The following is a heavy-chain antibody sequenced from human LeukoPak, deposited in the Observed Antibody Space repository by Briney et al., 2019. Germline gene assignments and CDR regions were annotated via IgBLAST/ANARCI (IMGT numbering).Heavy chain of an antibody. J-gene: IGHJ3*02. V-gene: IGHV1-2*02. Sequence: ASVKVSCKASGGTFSSYAISWVRQAPGQGLEWMGWINPNSGGTNYAQKFQGRVTMTRDTSISTAYMELSRLRSDDTAVYYCARVRPYIVAKVDAFDIWGQGTMVTVSS. CDR3: ARVRPYIVAKVDAFDI. D-gene: IGHD5-12*01. CDR1: GGTFSSYA. CDR2: INPNSGGT.